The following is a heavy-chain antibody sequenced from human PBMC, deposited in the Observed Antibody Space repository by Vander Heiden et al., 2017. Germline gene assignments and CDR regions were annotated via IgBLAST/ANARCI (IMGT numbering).Heavy chain of an antibody. Sequence: EVRLVESGRGLVQPGRSLSLSCASSGSRFNDHTMNWVRQAPGKGLEWVSSIRWNRGSIGYADSVKGRFTISRDNAKNSLYLQMSNLRPEDTALYYCARGFCGGDCYYSAYDVWGQGTMVTVSS. D-gene: IGHD2-21*02. J-gene: IGHJ3*01. CDR3: ARGFCGGDCYYSAYDV. V-gene: IGHV3-9*01. CDR2: IRWNRGSI. CDR1: GSRFNDHT.